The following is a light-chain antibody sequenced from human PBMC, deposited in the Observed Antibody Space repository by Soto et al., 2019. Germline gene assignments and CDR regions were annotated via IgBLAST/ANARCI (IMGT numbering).Light chain of an antibody. CDR2: AAS. Sequence: IQMTQSPSALSASVGDRVTITCRSSLPISNYLAWYQQKPGKVPKLLIYAASSLQSGVPSRFSGSGSGTDFTLTISSLQPEDVATYYCQKYNGAFWTFGQGTKVDIK. CDR3: QKYNGAFWT. J-gene: IGKJ1*01. CDR1: LPISNY. V-gene: IGKV1-27*01.